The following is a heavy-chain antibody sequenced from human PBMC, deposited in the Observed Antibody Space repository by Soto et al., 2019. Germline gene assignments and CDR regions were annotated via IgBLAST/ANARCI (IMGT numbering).Heavy chain of an antibody. CDR1: GYSFTSYW. D-gene: IGHD3-16*01. Sequence: PGESLKISCKGSGYSFTSYWIGWVRQMPGKGLEWMGIIYPGDSDTRYSPSFQGQVTISADKSISTAYLQWSSLKASDTAMYYCDRTPIEERGKTYYYYGLDVWGQGTTVTVSS. V-gene: IGHV5-51*01. CDR3: DRTPIEERGKTYYYYGLDV. CDR2: IYPGDSDT. J-gene: IGHJ6*02.